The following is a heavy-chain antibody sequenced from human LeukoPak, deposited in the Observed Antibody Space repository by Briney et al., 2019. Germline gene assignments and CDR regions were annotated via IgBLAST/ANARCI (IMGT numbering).Heavy chain of an antibody. D-gene: IGHD4-17*01. CDR3: ARTTVTTFRTFDY. CDR2: IIPILGIA. V-gene: IGHV1-69*04. J-gene: IGHJ4*02. CDR1: GGTFSSYA. Sequence: ASVKVSCKASGGTFSSYAISWVRQAPGQGLEWMGRIIPILGIANYAQKFQGRVTITADKSTSTAYMELSSLRSEDTAVYYCARTTVTTFRTFDYWGQGTLVTVSS.